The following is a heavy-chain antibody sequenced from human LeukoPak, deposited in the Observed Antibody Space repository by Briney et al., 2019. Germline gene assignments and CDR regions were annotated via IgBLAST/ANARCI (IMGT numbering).Heavy chain of an antibody. D-gene: IGHD4-17*01. Sequence: GGSLRLSCAASGFTFSSYAMTWVRQAPGKGLEWVSVISDSGGSTHYADSVKGRFSISRDNSKDTLYLQMNSLRAEDTAIYYCARDRVHVHGDYVLDFWGRGTLVTVSS. J-gene: IGHJ4*02. CDR2: ISDSGGST. CDR3: ARDRVHVHGDYVLDF. CDR1: GFTFSSYA. V-gene: IGHV3-23*01.